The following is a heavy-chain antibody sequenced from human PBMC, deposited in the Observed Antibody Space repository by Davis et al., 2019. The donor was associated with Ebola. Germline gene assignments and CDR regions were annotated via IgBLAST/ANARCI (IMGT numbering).Heavy chain of an antibody. Sequence: PGGSLRLSCTVSGGSISGYEWSWIRQTPGKRLEWCGSIYYTGSAYYNSSLASRATISVDTSKNQFSLKLTSVTAADTAMYYCSERGSSVWGQGTLVTVSS. D-gene: IGHD3-10*01. CDR2: IYYTGSA. CDR3: SERGSSV. V-gene: IGHV4-59*03. CDR1: GGSISGYE. J-gene: IGHJ4*02.